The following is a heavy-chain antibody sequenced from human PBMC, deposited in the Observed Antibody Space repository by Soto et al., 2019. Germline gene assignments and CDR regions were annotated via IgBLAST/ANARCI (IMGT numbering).Heavy chain of an antibody. CDR1: GGSISSYY. CDR2: IYYSGST. D-gene: IGHD5-18*01. CDR3: ARVGRYSYGLDV. Sequence: PSETLSLTCTVSGGSISSYYWSWIRQPPGKGLEWIGYIYYSGSTNYNPTLKSRVTISVDTSKNQISLKLSSVTAADTAVYYCARVGRYSYGLDVWGKGTTVTVSS. V-gene: IGHV4-59*01. J-gene: IGHJ6*04.